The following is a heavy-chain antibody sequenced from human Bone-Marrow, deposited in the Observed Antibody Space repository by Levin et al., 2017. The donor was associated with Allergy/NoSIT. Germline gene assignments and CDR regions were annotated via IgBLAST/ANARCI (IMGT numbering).Heavy chain of an antibody. CDR3: ARDRGSDYGLDY. V-gene: IGHV1-2*02. CDR2: ISPNSGDT. Sequence: PGASVKVSCRASGYTFTGHYLHWVRQAPGQGLEWMGWISPNSGDTKYAQKFQGRVTMTGDTSIRTAYMELSTLRSDDTAVYYCARDRGSDYGLDYWGQGTLVTVSS. J-gene: IGHJ4*02. CDR1: GYTFTGHY. D-gene: IGHD4-17*01.